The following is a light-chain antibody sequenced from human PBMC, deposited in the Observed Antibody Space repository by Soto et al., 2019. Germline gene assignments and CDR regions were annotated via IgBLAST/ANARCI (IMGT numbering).Light chain of an antibody. CDR2: SDH. Sequence: QSVLIQPPSASGTPGQRVSISCSGSNSNIGGSAVNWYMQLPGTAAKLLISSDHQRPSGVPDRFSCSKSGSSASLAISGVQSEDEADYYCSAWDDSLNGRLFGGGTKLTVL. CDR3: SAWDDSLNGRL. J-gene: IGLJ2*01. CDR1: NSNIGGSA. V-gene: IGLV1-44*01.